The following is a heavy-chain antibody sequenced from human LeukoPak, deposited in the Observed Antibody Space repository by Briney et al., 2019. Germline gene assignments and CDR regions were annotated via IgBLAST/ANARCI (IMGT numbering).Heavy chain of an antibody. CDR2: ISYSGSA. Sequence: SETLSLTCTVSGGSISSSNYYWGWIRQTPGKGLEWIGTISYSGSAYYNPSLKSRVTISRDNSKNTLYLQMNSLRAEDTAVYYCARQPSGCGKFCYYYMDVWGKGTTVTVSS. CDR1: GGSISSSNYY. J-gene: IGHJ6*03. CDR3: ARQPSGCGKFCYYYMDV. V-gene: IGHV4-39*01. D-gene: IGHD6-19*01.